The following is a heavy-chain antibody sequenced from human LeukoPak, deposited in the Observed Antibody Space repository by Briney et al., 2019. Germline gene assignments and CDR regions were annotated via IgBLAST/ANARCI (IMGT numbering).Heavy chain of an antibody. CDR1: GFTFSSYT. D-gene: IGHD1-14*01. Sequence: GSLRLSCAASGFTFSSYTMNWVRQAPGKGLEWVSSISSSSSYIYYADSVKGRFTISRDNAKNSLYLQMNSLRAEDTAVYYCARSLRGGTGAFDIWGQGTMVTVSS. CDR2: ISSSSSYI. V-gene: IGHV3-21*01. J-gene: IGHJ3*02. CDR3: ARSLRGGTGAFDI.